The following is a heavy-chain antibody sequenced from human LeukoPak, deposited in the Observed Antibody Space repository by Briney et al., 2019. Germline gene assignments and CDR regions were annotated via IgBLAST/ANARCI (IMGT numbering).Heavy chain of an antibody. J-gene: IGHJ4*02. Sequence: SETLSLTCAVHRYSFSGYYWSWIRQPPGKGLEWIGEINHSGSTNYNPSLKSRVTISVDTSKNQFSLKLSSVTAADTAVYYCARAEPWIHQQFDYWGQGTLVTVSS. CDR3: ARAEPWIHQQFDY. CDR1: RYSFSGYY. CDR2: INHSGST. V-gene: IGHV4-34*01. D-gene: IGHD5-12*01.